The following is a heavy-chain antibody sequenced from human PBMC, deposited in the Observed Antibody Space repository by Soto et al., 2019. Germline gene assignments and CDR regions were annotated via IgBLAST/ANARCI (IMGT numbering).Heavy chain of an antibody. Sequence: QVQLVQSGAEVKKPGSSVKVSCKASGGTFSSYAISWVRQAPGQGLEWMGGIIPICGTANYAQKFQGRVTITADESTSTAYMELSSLRSEDTAVYYCARDCTNGVCRGGYYYGMDVWGQGTTVTVSS. CDR1: GGTFSSYA. J-gene: IGHJ6*02. CDR2: IIPICGTA. CDR3: ARDCTNGVCRGGYYYGMDV. V-gene: IGHV1-69*01. D-gene: IGHD2-8*01.